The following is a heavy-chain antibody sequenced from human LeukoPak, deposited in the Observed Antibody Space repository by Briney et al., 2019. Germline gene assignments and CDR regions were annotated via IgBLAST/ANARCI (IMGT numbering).Heavy chain of an antibody. J-gene: IGHJ4*02. V-gene: IGHV4-4*07. Sequence: PSETLSLTCTVSGGSISSYYWSWIRQPAGKGLEWIGRIYTSGSTNYNPSLKSRVTMSVDTSKNQFSLKLSSVTAADTAVYYCAREVRPIVVVTAIDYWGQGTLVTVSS. CDR1: GGSISSYY. D-gene: IGHD2-21*02. CDR3: AREVRPIVVVTAIDY. CDR2: IYTSGST.